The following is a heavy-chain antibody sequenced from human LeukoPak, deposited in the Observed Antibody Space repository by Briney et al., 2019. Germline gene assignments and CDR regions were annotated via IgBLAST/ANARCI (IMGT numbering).Heavy chain of an antibody. CDR3: ARDAYYYDSSGYYLGFDP. CDR1: GASFSGYY. Sequence: SETLSLTCAVYGASFSGYYWSWIRQPPGKGLEWIGEINHSGSTNYNPSLKSRVTISIDTSKNQFSLKLSSVTAADTAVYYCARDAYYYDSSGYYLGFDPWGQGTLVTVSS. CDR2: INHSGST. V-gene: IGHV4-34*01. J-gene: IGHJ5*02. D-gene: IGHD3-22*01.